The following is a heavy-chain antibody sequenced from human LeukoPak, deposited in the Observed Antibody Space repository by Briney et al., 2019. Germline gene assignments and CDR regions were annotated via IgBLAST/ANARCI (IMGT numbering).Heavy chain of an antibody. CDR1: GASINDFY. V-gene: IGHV4-59*08. CDR2: VYYGGST. D-gene: IGHD5-18*01. CDR3: ARSRGYSYGTTFLDY. J-gene: IGHJ4*02. Sequence: SGTLSLTCAVSGASINDFYWTWIRQPPGKGLEWIGYVYYGGSTNYNPSLKSRVTISVDTSKNQFSLKLSSVTAADTAVYYCARSRGYSYGTTFLDYWGQGTLVTVSS.